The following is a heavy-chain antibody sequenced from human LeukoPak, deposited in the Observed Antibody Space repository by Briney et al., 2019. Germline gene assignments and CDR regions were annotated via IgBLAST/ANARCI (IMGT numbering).Heavy chain of an antibody. D-gene: IGHD6-19*01. CDR2: IIPIFGTA. Sequence: SVQVSCKASGGTFSSYAMSSVRQAPGQGLEWMGGIIPIFGTANYAQKFQGRVTITADESTSTAYMELSSLRSEDTAVYYCARASGGWYVLRSRYYFDYWGQGTLVTVSS. CDR3: ARASGGWYVLRSRYYFDY. CDR1: GGTFSSYA. J-gene: IGHJ4*02. V-gene: IGHV1-69*13.